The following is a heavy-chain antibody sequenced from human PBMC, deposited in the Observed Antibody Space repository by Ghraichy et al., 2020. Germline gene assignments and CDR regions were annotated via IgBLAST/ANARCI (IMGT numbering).Heavy chain of an antibody. J-gene: IGHJ6*02. CDR1: GFTVSSNY. D-gene: IGHD1-26*01. CDR2: IYSGGST. Sequence: GSLRLSCAASGFTVSSNYMSWVRQAPGKGLEWVSVIYSGGSTYYADSVKGRFTISKDNSKNTLYLQMNSLRVEDTAVYYCASPGGSTYYFYGMDVWGQGTTVTVSS. CDR3: ASPGGSTYYFYGMDV. V-gene: IGHV3-66*02.